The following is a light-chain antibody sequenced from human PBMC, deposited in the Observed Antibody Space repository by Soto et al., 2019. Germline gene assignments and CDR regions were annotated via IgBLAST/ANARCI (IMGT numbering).Light chain of an antibody. CDR3: QQYNTWPGT. Sequence: DIVMTQCPATLSASLGYGSTLTCLASQSVSISLAWYQHKPGQAPRLLIHGASTRASGVPPRFSGGGSGTDFTLTISSLQSEDFAVYYCQQYNTWPGTFGQGTKVDIK. CDR1: QSVSIS. CDR2: GAS. V-gene: IGKV3D-15*01. J-gene: IGKJ1*01.